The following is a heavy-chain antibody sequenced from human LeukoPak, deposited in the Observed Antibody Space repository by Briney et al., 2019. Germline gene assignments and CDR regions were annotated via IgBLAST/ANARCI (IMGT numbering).Heavy chain of an antibody. J-gene: IGHJ4*02. CDR1: GFTFSSYS. CDR2: ISSSSSTI. CDR3: ARLVRLDDFWSGYFYDY. D-gene: IGHD3-3*01. Sequence: GGSLRLSCAASGFTFSSYSMNWVRQAPGKGLEWVSYISSSSSTIYYADSVKGRFTISRDNAKNSLYLQMNSLRAEDTAVYYCARLVRLDDFWSGYFYDYWGQGTLVTVSS. V-gene: IGHV3-48*01.